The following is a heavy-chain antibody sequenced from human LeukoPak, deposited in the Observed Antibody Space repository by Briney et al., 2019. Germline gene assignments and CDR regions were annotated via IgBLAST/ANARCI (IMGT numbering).Heavy chain of an antibody. CDR1: GYTFTASY. Sequence: ASVKVSCTSSGYTFTASYIHWLRQAPGQGPESMGWINPDTGGRNYAEKFRDRVTMTSDTSSSTAYMELSSLRSDDTAIYYCARDVGGGWTNNYFDPWGQGTLVTVSS. CDR3: ARDVGGGWTNNYFDP. V-gene: IGHV1-2*02. CDR2: INPDTGGR. J-gene: IGHJ5*02. D-gene: IGHD6-19*01.